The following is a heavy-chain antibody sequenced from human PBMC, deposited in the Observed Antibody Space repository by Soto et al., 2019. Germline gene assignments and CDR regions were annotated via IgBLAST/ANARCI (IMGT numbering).Heavy chain of an antibody. Sequence: QVQLVQSGAEVKKPGASVKVSCKASGYTFTNSGFSWVRQAPGQGLEWVGWIRVNNGDTHYAQKLQGRVTMTTDTSTSTAFMELRSLRSDDTAVYYCARGGMEYGEEYKFDYWGQGTLVTVSS. CDR3: ARGGMEYGEEYKFDY. J-gene: IGHJ4*02. D-gene: IGHD2-8*01. CDR1: GYTFTNSG. CDR2: IRVNNGDT. V-gene: IGHV1-18*01.